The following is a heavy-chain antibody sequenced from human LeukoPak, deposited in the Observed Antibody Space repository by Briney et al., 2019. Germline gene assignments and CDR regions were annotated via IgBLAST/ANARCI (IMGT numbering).Heavy chain of an antibody. CDR2: IYYSGTT. CDR3: ARSRDGNNVDT. Sequence: SETLSLTCIVSGGSMSSYYWSWLRQPPGKGQEWTGHIYYSGTTNYNPSLKSRVTISVDTSKTQFSLKLTSVTAADTAVFYCARSRDGNNVDTWGQGTLVTVSS. J-gene: IGHJ5*02. CDR1: GGSMSSYY. D-gene: IGHD5-24*01. V-gene: IGHV4-59*01.